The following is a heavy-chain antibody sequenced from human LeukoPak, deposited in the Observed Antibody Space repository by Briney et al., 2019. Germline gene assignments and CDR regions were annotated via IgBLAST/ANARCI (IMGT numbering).Heavy chain of an antibody. CDR1: GYTFTGYY. CDR3: ARELEYYYGSGSFDY. Sequence: ASVNVSCKASGYTFTGYYMHWVRQAPGQGIEWMGWINPNSGGTNYAQKFQGRVTMTRDTSISTAYMELSRLRSDDTAVYYCARELEYYYGSGSFDYWGQGTLVTVSS. J-gene: IGHJ4*02. D-gene: IGHD3-10*01. V-gene: IGHV1-2*02. CDR2: INPNSGGT.